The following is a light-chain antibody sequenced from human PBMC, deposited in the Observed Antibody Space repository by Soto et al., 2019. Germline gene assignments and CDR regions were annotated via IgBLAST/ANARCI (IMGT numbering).Light chain of an antibody. CDR3: QQRSNWPLT. J-gene: IGKJ4*01. Sequence: EIVMTQSPAILSVSPGERVTLSCRASQSLSGHLAWYQQKLGQAPRLLIYGASNRATGIPARFSGSGSGTDFTLTISSLEPEDFAVYYCQQRSNWPLTFGGGTKVDIK. CDR2: GAS. CDR1: QSLSGH. V-gene: IGKV3-11*01.